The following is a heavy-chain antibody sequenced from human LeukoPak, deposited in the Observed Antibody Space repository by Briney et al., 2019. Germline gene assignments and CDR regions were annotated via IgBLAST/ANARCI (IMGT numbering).Heavy chain of an antibody. D-gene: IGHD1-1*01. V-gene: IGHV3-48*02. CDR2: ISSSSSTI. CDR1: GFTFSSYS. Sequence: GGSLRLSCAASGFTFSSYSMNWVRQAPGKGLEWVSYISSSSSTIYYADSVKGRFSISRDNAKNSLYLQMNSLRDEDTAVYYCARERPLTTGPRDPFDYWGQGTLVTVSS. J-gene: IGHJ4*02. CDR3: ARERPLTTGPRDPFDY.